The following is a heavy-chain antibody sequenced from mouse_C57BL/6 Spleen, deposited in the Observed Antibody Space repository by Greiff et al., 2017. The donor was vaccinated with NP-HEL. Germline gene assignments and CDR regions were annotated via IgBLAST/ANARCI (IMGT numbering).Heavy chain of an antibody. Sequence: VQLKESGPGLVKPSQSLSLTCSVTGYSITSGYYWNWIRQFPGNKLEWMGYISYDGSNNYNPSLKNRISITRDTSKNQFFLKLNSVTTEDTATYYCARTGNYYAMDYWGQGTSVTVSS. CDR2: ISYDGSN. D-gene: IGHD4-1*01. CDR1: GYSITSGYY. V-gene: IGHV3-6*01. J-gene: IGHJ4*01. CDR3: ARTGNYYAMDY.